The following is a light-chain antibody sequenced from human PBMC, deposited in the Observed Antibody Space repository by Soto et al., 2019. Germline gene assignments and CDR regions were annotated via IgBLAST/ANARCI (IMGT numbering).Light chain of an antibody. CDR1: SSDVGGYNY. V-gene: IGLV2-14*01. CDR2: DVS. CDR3: SSYTSSSTLPVV. J-gene: IGLJ2*01. Sequence: QSALTQPASVSGSPGQSITISCTGTSSDVGGYNYVSWYQQHPGKAPKLMIYDVSNRPSGVSNRFSGSKSGNTASRTISGLQAEDEADYYCSSYTSSSTLPVVFGGGTKVTVL.